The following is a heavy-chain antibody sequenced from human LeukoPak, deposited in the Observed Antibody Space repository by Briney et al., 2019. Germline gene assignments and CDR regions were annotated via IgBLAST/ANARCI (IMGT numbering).Heavy chain of an antibody. CDR2: IKPDGSDK. CDR1: GFTISTYW. CDR3: ARGPSGYHNT. V-gene: IGHV3-7*01. Sequence: PGGSLRLSCAASGFTISTYWMSWVRQAPGKGLEWVANIKPDGSDKYYLDSVKGRFTISRDNAKNSLYLQVNSLRAEDTAVYYCARGPSGYHNTGGQGTLVTVSS. D-gene: IGHD5-12*01. J-gene: IGHJ4*02.